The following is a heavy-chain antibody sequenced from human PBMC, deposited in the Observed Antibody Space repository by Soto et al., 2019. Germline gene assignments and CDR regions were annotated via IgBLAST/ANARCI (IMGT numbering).Heavy chain of an antibody. V-gene: IGHV3-48*03. D-gene: IGHD3-3*02. J-gene: IGHJ4*02. Sequence: RLSCAASGFTFSSYEMNWVRQAPGKGLEWVSYISSSGSTIYYADSVKGRFTISRDNAKNSLYLQMNSLRAEDTAVYYCARENFHFWSGYRSDYWGQGTLVTVSS. CDR2: ISSSGSTI. CDR1: GFTFSSYE. CDR3: ARENFHFWSGYRSDY.